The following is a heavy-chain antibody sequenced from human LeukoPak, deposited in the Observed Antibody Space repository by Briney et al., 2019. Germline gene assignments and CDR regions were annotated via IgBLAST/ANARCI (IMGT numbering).Heavy chain of an antibody. Sequence: PGGSLRLSCAASGFTFSSYAMSWVRQAPGKGLEWVSAISGSGGSTYYADSVKGRFTISRDNSKNTLYLQMNSLRAEDTAVYYCAKGTFLYYYGSGSLYFDYWGQGTLVTVSS. J-gene: IGHJ4*02. V-gene: IGHV3-23*01. CDR3: AKGTFLYYYGSGSLYFDY. CDR1: GFTFSSYA. D-gene: IGHD3-10*01. CDR2: ISGSGGST.